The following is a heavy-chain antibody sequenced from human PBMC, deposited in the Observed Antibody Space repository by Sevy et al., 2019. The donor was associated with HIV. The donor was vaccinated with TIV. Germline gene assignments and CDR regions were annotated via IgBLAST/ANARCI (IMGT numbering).Heavy chain of an antibody. CDR1: GFTFSSYA. D-gene: IGHD3-9*01. CDR2: ISGSGGST. Sequence: GGSLRLSCAASGFTFSSYAMSWVRQAPGKGLEWVSAISGSGGSTYYADSVKGRFTISRDNSKNTLYLQMNSLRAEDTAVYYCAKNGVVPAATLRYFDWLFDYWGQGTLVTVSS. CDR3: AKNGVVPAATLRYFDWLFDY. J-gene: IGHJ4*02. V-gene: IGHV3-23*01.